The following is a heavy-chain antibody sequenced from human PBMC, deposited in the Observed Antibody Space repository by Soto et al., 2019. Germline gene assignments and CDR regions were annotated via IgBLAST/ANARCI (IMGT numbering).Heavy chain of an antibody. D-gene: IGHD5-18*01. CDR1: GYTFTSYD. Sequence: QVQLVQSGAEVKKPGASVKVSCKASGYTFTSYDINWVRQATGQGLEWMGWMNPNSGNTGYAQKCPGRGTMTRDTSIRTAYMELSSLSSEDTAGDYCAREKNGYGLWPWGQGTLVTVSS. J-gene: IGHJ5*02. CDR2: MNPNSGNT. V-gene: IGHV1-8*01. CDR3: AREKNGYGLWP.